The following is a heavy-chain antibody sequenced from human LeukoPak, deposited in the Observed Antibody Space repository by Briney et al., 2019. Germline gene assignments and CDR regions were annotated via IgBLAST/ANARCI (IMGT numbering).Heavy chain of an antibody. Sequence: SVKVSCKASGGTFSSYAISWVRQAPGQGLEWMGGIIPIFGTANYAQKFQGRVTITADESTSTAYMELSSLRSEDTAVYYCARGFGRYYGSGSYGAFDIWGQGTMVTVSS. J-gene: IGHJ3*02. D-gene: IGHD3-10*01. CDR3: ARGFGRYYGSGSYGAFDI. V-gene: IGHV1-69*13. CDR1: GGTFSSYA. CDR2: IIPIFGTA.